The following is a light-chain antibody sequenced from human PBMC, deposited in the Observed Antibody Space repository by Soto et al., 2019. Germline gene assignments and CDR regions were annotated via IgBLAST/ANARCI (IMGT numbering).Light chain of an antibody. CDR1: SSDVGGYDY. Sequence: QSVLTQPASVSGSPGQSITISCTGTSSDVGGYDYVSWYQQLPGKAPKLLIYDVNNRPSGVSSRFSGSKSGNTATLTFSGLQGEDEAEYYCSSYTGGSTYVFGTGTKVTVL. CDR2: DVN. J-gene: IGLJ1*01. V-gene: IGLV2-14*01. CDR3: SSYTGGSTYV.